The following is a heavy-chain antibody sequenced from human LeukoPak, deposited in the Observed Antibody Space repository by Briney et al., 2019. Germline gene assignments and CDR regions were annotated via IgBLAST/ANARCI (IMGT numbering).Heavy chain of an antibody. CDR1: GFTFSNYG. D-gene: IGHD2-21*02. J-gene: IGHJ4*02. CDR3: ARSAYCGGDCYLTDY. Sequence: GGSLRLSCAASGFTFSNYGMNWVRQAPGKGLEWVAGIWHDGKSKFYADSVKVRFTISRDNSKNTVDLQMDSLRAGDTAVYYCARSAYCGGDCYLTDYWGQGTLVTVSS. CDR2: IWHDGKSK. V-gene: IGHV3-33*01.